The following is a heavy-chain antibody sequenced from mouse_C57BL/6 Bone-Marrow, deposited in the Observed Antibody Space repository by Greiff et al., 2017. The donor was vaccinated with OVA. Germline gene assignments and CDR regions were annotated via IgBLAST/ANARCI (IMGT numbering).Heavy chain of an antibody. CDR1: GYTFTDYY. CDR2: INPNNGGT. CDR3: ASLTTVVATGSFEV. D-gene: IGHD1-1*01. V-gene: IGHV1-26*01. Sequence: EVQLQQSGPELVKPGASVKISCKASGYTFTDYYMNWVKQSNGKSLEWIGDINPNNGGTSYNQKFKGKATLTVENSSSTAYMELRSLTSEDSAVYYGASLTTVVATGSFEVWGTVTTVTVSS. J-gene: IGHJ1*03.